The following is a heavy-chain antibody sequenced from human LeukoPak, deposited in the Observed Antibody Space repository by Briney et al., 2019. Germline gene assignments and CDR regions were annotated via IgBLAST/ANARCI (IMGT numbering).Heavy chain of an antibody. CDR3: ARDADY. V-gene: IGHV4-59*01. J-gene: IGHJ4*02. CDR1: GGSISSYY. Sequence: SETLSLTCTVSGGSISSYYWSWIRQPPGKGLEWTGYIYYSGSTNYNPSLKSRVTISVDTSKNQFSLKLSSVTAADTAVYYCARDADYWGQGTLVTVSS. CDR2: IYYSGST.